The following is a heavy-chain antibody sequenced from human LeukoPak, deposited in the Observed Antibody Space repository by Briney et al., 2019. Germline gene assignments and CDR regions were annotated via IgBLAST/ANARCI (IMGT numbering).Heavy chain of an antibody. J-gene: IGHJ5*02. CDR3: VKNHGDGGHKWFDP. CDR1: GFTLGSQA. CDR2: ICGSCDRT. Sequence: PGGSLRLSCVASGFTLGSQAMSWVRQAPGKGLEWVSAICGSCDRTYYADSVKGRFTISRDNSKNILYLQMNSLRAEDTAVYYCVKNHGDGGHKWFDPWGQGTLVTVSS. V-gene: IGHV3-23*01. D-gene: IGHD5-24*01.